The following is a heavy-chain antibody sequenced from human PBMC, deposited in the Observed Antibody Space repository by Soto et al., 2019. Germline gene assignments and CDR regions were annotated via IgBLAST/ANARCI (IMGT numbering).Heavy chain of an antibody. D-gene: IGHD1-26*01. J-gene: IGHJ4*02. CDR2: IYYSGST. V-gene: IGHV4-61*01. CDR3: AGDPMGATAAHFDY. CDR1: GGSVSSRSYF. Sequence: SETLSLTCTVSGGSVSSRSYFWSWIRQPPGKGLEWIGCIYYSGSTNYNPSLKSRVTISLDTSKNQFSLKLSSVTAADTAVYYCAGDPMGATAAHFDYWGQGTLVTVSS.